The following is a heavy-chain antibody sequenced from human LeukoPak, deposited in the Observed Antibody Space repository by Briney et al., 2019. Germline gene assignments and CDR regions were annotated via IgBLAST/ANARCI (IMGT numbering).Heavy chain of an antibody. CDR2: ISTSGTYT. Sequence: VGSLRLSCAASGVTFSDHYMSWIRQVPGKGLEWVSYISTSGTYTNYADSVKGRFTISRDNAKNSLYLQMNSLRAEDTAVYYCARGHYGLDVWGQGTTVTVSS. CDR3: ARGHYGLDV. CDR1: GVTFSDHY. J-gene: IGHJ6*02. V-gene: IGHV3-11*03.